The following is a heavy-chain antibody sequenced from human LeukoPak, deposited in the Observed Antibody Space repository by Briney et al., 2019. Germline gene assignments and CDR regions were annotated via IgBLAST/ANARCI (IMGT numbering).Heavy chain of an antibody. D-gene: IGHD3-22*01. CDR2: IYHSGST. CDR1: GGSISSGGYS. CDR3: ARGRGSSGNDY. V-gene: IGHV4-30-2*01. Sequence: PSETLSLTCAVSGGSISSGGYSWSWIRQPPGKGLEWIGYIYHSGSTYYNPSLKSRVTISVDRSKNQFSLKLSSVTAADTAVYYCARGRGSSGNDYWGQGTLVTVSS. J-gene: IGHJ4*02.